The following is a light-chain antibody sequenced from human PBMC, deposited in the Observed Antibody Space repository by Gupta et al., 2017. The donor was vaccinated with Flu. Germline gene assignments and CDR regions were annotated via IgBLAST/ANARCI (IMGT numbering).Light chain of an antibody. J-gene: IGKJ4*01. CDR2: GAS. Sequence: EIVMTQSPATLSVSPGETATLSCRASQSVSNNLAWYQQKPGQAPRLLIYGASTGASGFPARFSGSGSGTEFTLTISSRQSEDFAVYYCQQDNNWPLLTFGGGTKVEIK. V-gene: IGKV3-15*01. CDR1: QSVSNN. CDR3: QQDNNWPLLT.